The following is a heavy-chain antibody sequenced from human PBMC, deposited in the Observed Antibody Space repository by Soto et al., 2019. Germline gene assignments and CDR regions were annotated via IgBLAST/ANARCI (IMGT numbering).Heavy chain of an antibody. V-gene: IGHV1-69*04. CDR3: ARDRLAKGNFDY. CDR2: IIPILGIA. CDR1: GGTFSSYT. J-gene: IGHJ4*02. D-gene: IGHD5-12*01. Sequence: SVKVSCTASGGTFSSYTISWVRQAPGQGLEWMGRIIPILGIANYAQKFQGRVTITADKSTSTAYMELSSLRSEDTAVYYCARDRLAKGNFDYWGQGTLVTVSS.